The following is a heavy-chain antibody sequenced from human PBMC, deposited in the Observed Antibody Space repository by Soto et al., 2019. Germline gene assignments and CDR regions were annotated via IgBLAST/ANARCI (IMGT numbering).Heavy chain of an antibody. CDR2: IHHTGGT. D-gene: IGHD2-21*02. CDR3: ARADMTDHHPVDY. CDR1: SASISSNHW. V-gene: IGHV4-4*02. J-gene: IGHJ4*02. Sequence: QVQLQESGPGLVKPSGTLSLTCAVSSASISSNHWWSWVRQPPGKGLEWIGEIHHTGGTNDNPSLKIRVTISLDKPKKPFSLKLTSVPAADTAIYYCARADMTDHHPVDYWGQGILVTVSS.